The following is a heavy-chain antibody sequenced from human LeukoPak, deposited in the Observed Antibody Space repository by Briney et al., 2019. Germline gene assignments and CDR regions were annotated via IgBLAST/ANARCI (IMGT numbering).Heavy chain of an antibody. J-gene: IGHJ4*02. D-gene: IGHD5-12*01. CDR1: GFTFSSYG. Sequence: GRSLRLSCAASGFTFSSYGMHWVRQAPGKGLEWVAVISYDGSNKYYADSVKGRFTISRDSSKNTLYLQMNSLRAEDTAVYYCANGGQRGYSGYDSPLSDYWGQGTLVTVSS. CDR2: ISYDGSNK. V-gene: IGHV3-30*18. CDR3: ANGGQRGYSGYDSPLSDY.